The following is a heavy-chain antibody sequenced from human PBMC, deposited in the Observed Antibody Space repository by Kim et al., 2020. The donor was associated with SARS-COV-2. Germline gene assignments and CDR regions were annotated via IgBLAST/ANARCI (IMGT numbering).Heavy chain of an antibody. CDR1: GFTFSSYG. Sequence: GGSLRLSCAASGFTFSSYGMHWVRQAPGKGLEWVAVISYDGSNKYYADSVKGRFTISRDNSKNTLYLQMNSLRAEDTAVYYCAKGSIDYDILTGFDYWG. D-gene: IGHD3-9*01. V-gene: IGHV3-30*18. J-gene: IGHJ5*01. CDR2: ISYDGSNK. CDR3: AKGSIDYDILTGFDY.